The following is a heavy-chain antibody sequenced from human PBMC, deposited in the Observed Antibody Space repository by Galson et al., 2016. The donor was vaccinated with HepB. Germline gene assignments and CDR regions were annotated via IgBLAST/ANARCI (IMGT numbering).Heavy chain of an antibody. CDR2: DSMDGRRK. Sequence: SLRLSCAASGFTFSKYGMHWVRQAPGKGLEWVAADSMDGRRKFYADSVKGRFTISRDNSDNMLFLQMSSLRPDDTAVYYCGKRHEYCPPVGCSVDYWGQGTLVFVSS. D-gene: IGHD2/OR15-2a*01. CDR3: GKRHEYCPPVGCSVDY. V-gene: IGHV3-30*18. CDR1: GFTFSKYG. J-gene: IGHJ4*02.